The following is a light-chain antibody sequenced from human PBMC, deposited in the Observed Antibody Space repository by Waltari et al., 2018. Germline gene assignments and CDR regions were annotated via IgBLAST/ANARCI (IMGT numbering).Light chain of an antibody. CDR2: DAS. Sequence: DIQMTQSPSSLSASVGDRVTMTCRASQSITNYLSWYQHKLGEAPNLLVYDASTLVSGVPSRFNGSGSGTEFTLTISSLQPEDLATYDCLQTYSTLMFSFGPGTKVDL. J-gene: IGKJ3*01. CDR1: QSITNY. V-gene: IGKV1-39*01. CDR3: LQTYSTLMFS.